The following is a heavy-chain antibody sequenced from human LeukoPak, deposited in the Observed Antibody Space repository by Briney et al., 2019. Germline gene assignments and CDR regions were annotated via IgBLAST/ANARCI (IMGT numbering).Heavy chain of an antibody. CDR2: ISYDGSNK. CDR1: GFTFSSYA. Sequence: PGGSLRLSCAASGFTFSSYAMHWVRQAPGKGLEWVAVISYDGSNKYYADSVKGRFTISRDNSKNTLYLQMNSLRAEDTAVYYCAKGTAVDRQYFENWGQGTLVTVSS. V-gene: IGHV3-30-3*01. J-gene: IGHJ4*02. CDR3: AKGTAVDRQYFEN. D-gene: IGHD1-1*01.